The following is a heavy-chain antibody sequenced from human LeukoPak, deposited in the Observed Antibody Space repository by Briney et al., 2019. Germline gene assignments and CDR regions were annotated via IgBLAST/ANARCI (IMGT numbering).Heavy chain of an antibody. D-gene: IGHD2-2*01. J-gene: IGHJ4*02. CDR1: GGSISSSIYY. CDR3: ARLPVKDCTSTSCYFDY. Sequence: PSETLSLTCTVSGGSISSSIYYWGWIRQPPGKGLEWIGSISYSGSTYYNPSLKSRVTISVDTSKNQFSLKLSSVTAADTAVYYCARLPVKDCTSTSCYFDYWGQGTLVTFSS. V-gene: IGHV4-39*01. CDR2: ISYSGST.